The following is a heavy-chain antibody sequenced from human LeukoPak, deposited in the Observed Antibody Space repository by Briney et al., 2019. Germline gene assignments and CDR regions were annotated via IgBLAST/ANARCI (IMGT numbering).Heavy chain of an antibody. CDR3: ARAGGGTYYYDSSGYSGAFDI. CDR1: GFTFSSYW. Sequence: GGSLRLSCAASGFTFSSYWMHWVRQAPGKGLEWVSVIYSDGSTYYADFVKGRFTISRDNSKNTLYLQMNSLRAEDTAVYYCARAGGGTYYYDSSGYSGAFDIWGQGTMVTVSS. V-gene: IGHV3-53*01. CDR2: IYSDGST. D-gene: IGHD3-22*01. J-gene: IGHJ3*02.